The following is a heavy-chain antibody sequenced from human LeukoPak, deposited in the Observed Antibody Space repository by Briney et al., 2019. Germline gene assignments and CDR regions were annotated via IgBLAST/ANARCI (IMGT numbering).Heavy chain of an antibody. V-gene: IGHV1-3*01. CDR2: INAGNGDA. Sequence: GASVKVSCKASGYTFTTYAIYWVRQAPGRSLEWMGRINAGNGDAKYSQNFHDRITITRDTSASTVYMELTSLRSEDTAVYYCGKSAPSGFDPWGQGTLVTVSS. J-gene: IGHJ5*02. CDR3: GKSAPSGFDP. CDR1: GYTFTTYA.